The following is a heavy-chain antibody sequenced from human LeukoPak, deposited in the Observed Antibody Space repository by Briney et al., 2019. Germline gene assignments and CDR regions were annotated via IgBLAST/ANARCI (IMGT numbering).Heavy chain of an antibody. CDR1: GFTFSSYA. CDR2: ISYDGSNK. Sequence: GGSLRLSCAVSGFTFSSYAMHWVRQAPGKGLEWVAVISYDGSNKYYADSVKGRFTISRDNSKNTLYLQMNSLRAEDTAVYYCARDRQPAATNYYYYYMDAWGKGTTVTVSS. J-gene: IGHJ6*03. D-gene: IGHD2-2*01. CDR3: ARDRQPAATNYYYYYMDA. V-gene: IGHV3-30-3*01.